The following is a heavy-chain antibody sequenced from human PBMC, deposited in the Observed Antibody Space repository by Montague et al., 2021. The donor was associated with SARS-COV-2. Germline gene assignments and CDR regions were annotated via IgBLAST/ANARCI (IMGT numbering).Heavy chain of an antibody. D-gene: IGHD3-9*01. CDR2: IYYSGST. CDR1: GGSISSGGYY. CDR3: ARERYSFSLTRGSTWFDP. Sequence: TLSLTCTVSGGSISSGGYYWSWIRQHPGKGLEWIGYIYYSGSTYYNPSLKSRVTISVDTSKNQFSLKLSSVTAADTAVYYCARERYSFSLTRGSTWFDPWGQGTLVTVSP. J-gene: IGHJ5*02. V-gene: IGHV4-31*03.